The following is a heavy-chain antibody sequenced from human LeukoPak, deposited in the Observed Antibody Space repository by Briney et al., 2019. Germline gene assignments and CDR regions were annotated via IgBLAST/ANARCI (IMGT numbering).Heavy chain of an antibody. V-gene: IGHV3-23*01. J-gene: IGHJ4*02. Sequence: QPGGSLRLSCAASGFTFSSYAMSWVRQAPGKGLEWVSAISGSGGSTYYADSVKGRFTISRDNSKNTLYLQMNSLRAEDTAVYYCAKGGALCYYGSGSYKCSDYWGQGTLVTVSS. CDR1: GFTFSSYA. CDR3: AKGGALCYYGSGSYKCSDY. D-gene: IGHD3-10*01. CDR2: ISGSGGST.